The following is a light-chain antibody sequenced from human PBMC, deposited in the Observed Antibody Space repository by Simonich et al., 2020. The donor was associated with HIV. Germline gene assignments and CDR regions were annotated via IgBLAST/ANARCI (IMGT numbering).Light chain of an antibody. CDR2: DVS. V-gene: IGKV2-29*03. CDR3: MQGLHLPYT. Sequence: DIVMTQSPLSLPVTPGEPASISCRSSQSLLHSNGYNYLDWYLQKPGQSPQLLMYDVSKRFSGVPDRFSGSGSGTDFTLKISRVEAEDVGVYYCMQGLHLPYTFGQGTKLEIK. CDR1: QSLLHSNGYNY. J-gene: IGKJ2*01.